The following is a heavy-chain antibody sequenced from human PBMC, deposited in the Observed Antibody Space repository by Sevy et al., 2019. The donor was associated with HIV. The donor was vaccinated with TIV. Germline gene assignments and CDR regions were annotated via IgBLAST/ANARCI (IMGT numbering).Heavy chain of an antibody. CDR3: ARGTRYRRGGWGMDV. V-gene: IGHV4-34*01. Sequence: SETLSLTCAVYGGSFSGYYWSWIRQPPGKGLEWIGEINHSGSTNYNPSLKSRVTISVDTSKNQFSLKLSSVTAADTAVYYCARGTRYRRGGWGMDVWGQGTTVTVSS. CDR1: GGSFSGYY. CDR2: INHSGST. J-gene: IGHJ6*02. D-gene: IGHD4-4*01.